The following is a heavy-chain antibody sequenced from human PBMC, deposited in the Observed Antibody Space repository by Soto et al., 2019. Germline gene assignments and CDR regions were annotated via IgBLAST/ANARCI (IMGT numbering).Heavy chain of an antibody. Sequence: SQTLSLTCAISGDSVSSNSAAWNWIRQSPSRGLEWLGRTYYRSKWYHDYAPSVKSRITINPDTSKNHFSLQLNSMTPEDAAVYYCARERGVLSEAFDIWGRGTMVTVSS. CDR3: ARERGVLSEAFDI. D-gene: IGHD3-16*02. V-gene: IGHV6-1*01. CDR2: TYYRSKWYH. CDR1: GDSVSSNSAA. J-gene: IGHJ3*02.